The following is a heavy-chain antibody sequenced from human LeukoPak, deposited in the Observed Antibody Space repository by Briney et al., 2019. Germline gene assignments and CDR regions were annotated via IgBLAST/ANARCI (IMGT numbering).Heavy chain of an antibody. CDR2: INWNSGII. CDR3: ARVRSLRYDFWSGYNNDAFDI. D-gene: IGHD3-3*01. CDR1: GFTFDDYA. J-gene: IGHJ3*02. V-gene: IGHV3-9*01. Sequence: GGSLRLSCAASGFTFDDYAMHWVRQAPGRGLEWVSGINWNSGIIGYADSVKGRFTISRDNAKNSLYLQMNSLRAEDTAVYYCARVRSLRYDFWSGYNNDAFDIWGQGTMVTVSS.